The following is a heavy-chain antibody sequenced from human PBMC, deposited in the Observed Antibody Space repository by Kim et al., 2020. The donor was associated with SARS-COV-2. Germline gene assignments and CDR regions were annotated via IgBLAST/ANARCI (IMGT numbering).Heavy chain of an antibody. V-gene: IGHV3-30*18. J-gene: IGHJ4*02. D-gene: IGHD6-19*01. CDR1: GFTFSSYG. CDR3: AKDQSSGTQGM. CDR2: ISYDGSNK. Sequence: GGSLRLSCAASGFTFSSYGMYWVRQAPGKGLEWVAVISYDGSNKYYADSVKGRFTISRDNSKNTLYLQMNSLRAEDTAMYYCAKDQSSGTQGMWGQGTLVTVSS.